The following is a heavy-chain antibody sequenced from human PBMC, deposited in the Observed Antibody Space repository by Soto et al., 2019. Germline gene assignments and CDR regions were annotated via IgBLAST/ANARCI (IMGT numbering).Heavy chain of an antibody. Sequence: GGSLRLSCAASGFTFSSYAIHWVRQAPGKGLEWVAVISYDGSNKFYTDSVKGRFTISRDNSKNTLYLQMNSLRADDTAVYYCARDRSVVTDAFDYWGQGT. CDR3: ARDRSVVTDAFDY. D-gene: IGHD2-21*02. CDR2: ISYDGSNK. V-gene: IGHV3-30-3*01. CDR1: GFTFSSYA. J-gene: IGHJ4*02.